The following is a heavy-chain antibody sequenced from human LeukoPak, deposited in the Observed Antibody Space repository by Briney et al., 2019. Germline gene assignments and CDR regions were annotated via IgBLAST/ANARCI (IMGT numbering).Heavy chain of an antibody. V-gene: IGHV3-23*01. CDR2: ISNSGDGT. CDR3: ARVGTGSWYFDL. D-gene: IGHD3-10*01. CDR1: GFTFSSCV. Sequence: PGGSLRLSCAASGFTFSSCVMNWVRQAPGKGLEWVSAISNSGDGTYYADSVKGRFTISRDNAKNTVYLQMNSLRAEDTAVYYCARVGTGSWYFDLWGRGTLVTFSS. J-gene: IGHJ2*01.